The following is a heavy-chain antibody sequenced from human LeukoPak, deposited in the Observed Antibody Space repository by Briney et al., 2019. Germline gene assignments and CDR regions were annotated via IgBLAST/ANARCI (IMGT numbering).Heavy chain of an antibody. CDR2: ISAYNGNT. V-gene: IGHV1-18*01. D-gene: IGHD2-2*01. CDR1: GYTFTSYG. Sequence: GASVKVPCKASGYTFTSYGISWVRQAPGQGLEWMGWISAYNGNTNYAQKLQGRVTMTTDTSTSTAYMELRSLRSDDTAVYYCARVGCSSTSCYPNYYYNYMDVWGKGTTVTVSS. CDR3: ARVGCSSTSCYPNYYYNYMDV. J-gene: IGHJ6*03.